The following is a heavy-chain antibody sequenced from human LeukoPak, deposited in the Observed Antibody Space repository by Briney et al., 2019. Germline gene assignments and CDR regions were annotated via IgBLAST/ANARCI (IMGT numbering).Heavy chain of an antibody. CDR3: ARDQYYDSSGYSNWFDP. Sequence: SVKVSCKASGGTFSSYAISWVRQAPGQGLEWMGRIIPIFGTANYAQKFQGRVTITTAESTSTAYMELSSLRSEDTAVYYCARDQYYDSSGYSNWFDPWGQGTLVTVSS. J-gene: IGHJ5*02. CDR1: GGTFSSYA. V-gene: IGHV1-69*05. D-gene: IGHD3-22*01. CDR2: IIPIFGTA.